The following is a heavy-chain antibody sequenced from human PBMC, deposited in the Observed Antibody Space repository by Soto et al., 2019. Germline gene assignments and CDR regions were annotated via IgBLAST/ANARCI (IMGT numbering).Heavy chain of an antibody. V-gene: IGHV3-30-3*01. Sequence: GGSLRLSCAASGFTFSSYAMHWVRQAPGKGLEWVAVISYDGSNKYYADSVKGRFTISRDNSKNTLYLQMNSLRAEDTAVYYCARDLLPGYCSGGSCYSFGMDVWGQGTTVTVSS. D-gene: IGHD2-15*01. CDR3: ARDLLPGYCSGGSCYSFGMDV. CDR1: GFTFSSYA. J-gene: IGHJ6*02. CDR2: ISYDGSNK.